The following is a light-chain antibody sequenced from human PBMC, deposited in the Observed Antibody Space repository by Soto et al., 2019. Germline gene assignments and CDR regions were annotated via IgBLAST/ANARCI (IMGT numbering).Light chain of an antibody. CDR3: CSYARGSTLV. CDR2: EDS. Sequence: QSALTQPASESGSPGQSITISCTGTSSDVGSYNLVSWYQQHPGKAPKLMIYEDSKRPSGVSNRFFGSKSGNTASLTISGLQAEDEADYFCCSYARGSTLVFGGGTKLTLL. V-gene: IGLV2-23*01. J-gene: IGLJ3*02. CDR1: SSDVGSYNL.